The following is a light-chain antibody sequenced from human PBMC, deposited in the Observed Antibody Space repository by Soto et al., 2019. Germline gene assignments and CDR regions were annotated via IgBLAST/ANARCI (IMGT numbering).Light chain of an antibody. J-gene: IGLJ2*01. V-gene: IGLV2-8*01. Sequence: QSALTQPHSASGSPGQSVTISCTGTSSDVGGYNYVSWYQQHPGKAPKLMIYEVSKRPSGVPDRFSGSKSGNTASLTVSGLQAEDDADYYCSSYAGSNNLVFGGGTKLTVL. CDR3: SSYAGSNNLV. CDR1: SSDVGGYNY. CDR2: EVS.